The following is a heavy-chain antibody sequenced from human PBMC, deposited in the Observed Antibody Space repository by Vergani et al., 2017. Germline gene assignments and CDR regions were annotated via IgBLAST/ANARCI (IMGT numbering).Heavy chain of an antibody. J-gene: IGHJ4*02. CDR3: TLLVL. CDR2: INAGNGTT. Sequence: QVQLVQSGAEVKKPGASVKVSCKASGYTFTSFSMHWVRQAPGQRLEWMGWINAGNGTTKYSQNFQGRVTITRDTSANTAYMELSSLRSEDTAIYYCTLLVLWGQGTLVTVSS. CDR1: GYTFTSFS. V-gene: IGHV1-3*01.